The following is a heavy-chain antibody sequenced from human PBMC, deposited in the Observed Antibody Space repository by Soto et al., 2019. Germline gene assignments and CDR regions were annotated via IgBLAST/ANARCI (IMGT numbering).Heavy chain of an antibody. CDR1: GGSISSGGYY. CDR2: IYNNEYT. CDR3: ALELEMGQYFDY. Sequence: QVQLQESGPGLVKPSETLSLTCSVSGGSISSGGYYWSWIRQYPGKGLEWIGYIYNNEYTYHNPSLKRRGTIAVDTSKNQFSLKVRSVTAADTAVYYCALELEMGQYFDYWGQGTLVTVSS. J-gene: IGHJ4*02. D-gene: IGHD1-26*01. V-gene: IGHV4-31*03.